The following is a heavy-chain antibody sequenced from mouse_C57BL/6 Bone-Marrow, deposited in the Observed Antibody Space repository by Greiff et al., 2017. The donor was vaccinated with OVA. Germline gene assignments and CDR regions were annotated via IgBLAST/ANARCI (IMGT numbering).Heavy chain of an antibody. D-gene: IGHD1-1*01. J-gene: IGHJ3*01. V-gene: IGHV14-4*01. CDR3: TNYYGSSPWCAY. Sequence: VQLQQSGAELVRPGASVKLSCTASGFNIKDDYMHWVKQRPEQGLEWIGWIDPENGDTEYASKFQGKATITADTSSNTAYLQLSSLTSEDTAVYYCTNYYGSSPWCAYWGQGTLVTVSA. CDR1: GFNIKDDY. CDR2: IDPENGDT.